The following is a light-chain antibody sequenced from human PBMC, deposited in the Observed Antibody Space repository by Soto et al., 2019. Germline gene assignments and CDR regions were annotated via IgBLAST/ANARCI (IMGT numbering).Light chain of an antibody. V-gene: IGKV1-33*01. CDR3: HSYANLLPP. J-gene: IGKJ4*01. CDR1: QDISNY. CDR2: DAS. Sequence: DIQMTQSPSSLSASVGDRVTITCQASQDISNYLNSYQQKPGKAPKLLIYDASNLETGVPSRFSRCRSGTHFAFTVTSLQPEDIAPYCCHSYANLLPPFGGGAQLHIK.